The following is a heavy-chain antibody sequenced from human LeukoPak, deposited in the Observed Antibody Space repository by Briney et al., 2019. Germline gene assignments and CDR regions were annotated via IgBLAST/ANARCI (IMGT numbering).Heavy chain of an antibody. CDR1: GDSIKSNSHY. CDR3: TRRRAYESPDF. CDR2: VFHSGST. D-gene: IGHD5-12*01. V-gene: IGHV4-39*01. Sequence: SETLSLICSVSGDSIKSNSHYWGWVRQPPGKGLEWIGSVFHSGSTSYNPSLKGRLTMSVDTSKNQFSLQLTSVTAADTALYFCTRRRAYESPDFWGPGALVTVSP. J-gene: IGHJ4*02.